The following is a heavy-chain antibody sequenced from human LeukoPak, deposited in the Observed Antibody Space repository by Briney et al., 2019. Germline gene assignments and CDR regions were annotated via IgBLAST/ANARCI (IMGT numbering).Heavy chain of an antibody. Sequence: PGSSVKVSCKASGGTFSSYAISWVRQAPGQGLEWMGGIIPIFGTANYAQKFQGRVTITTDESTSTAYMELSSLRSEDAAVYYCARAHRQYYYDSSGYYSLYYFDYWGQGTLVTVSS. D-gene: IGHD3-22*01. J-gene: IGHJ4*02. CDR2: IIPIFGTA. CDR1: GGTFSSYA. CDR3: ARAHRQYYYDSSGYYSLYYFDY. V-gene: IGHV1-69*05.